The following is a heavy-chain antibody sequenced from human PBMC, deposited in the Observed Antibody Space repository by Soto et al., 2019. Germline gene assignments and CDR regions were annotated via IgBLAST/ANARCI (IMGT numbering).Heavy chain of an antibody. Sequence: QVQLVQSGTEVKKPGASVKVSCKASGYTFTSYAISWVRQAPGQGLEWMGWINPYNANTNYAQKLQGRVTMTTDTSTSTADMKLRSMRSDKTAVYYCARDTAMALPDAWGQGTLLTVSS. CDR2: INPYNANT. V-gene: IGHV1-18*01. CDR1: GYTFTSYA. J-gene: IGHJ4*02. D-gene: IGHD5-18*01. CDR3: ARDTAMALPDA.